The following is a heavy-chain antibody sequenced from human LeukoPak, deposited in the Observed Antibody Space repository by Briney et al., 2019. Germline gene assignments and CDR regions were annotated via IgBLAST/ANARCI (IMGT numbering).Heavy chain of an antibody. D-gene: IGHD3-22*01. CDR2: ISYDGSGK. CDR3: ARGSPYDSSPNPFDY. Sequence: PGGSLRLSCAVSGFTFGSYAMHWVRQAPGKGLEWVAVISYDGSGKYYADPVKGRFAISRDNSKNTLDLQMNSLRAEDTAVYYCARGSPYDSSPNPFDYWGQGTRVTVSS. V-gene: IGHV3-30*01. CDR1: GFTFGSYA. J-gene: IGHJ4*02.